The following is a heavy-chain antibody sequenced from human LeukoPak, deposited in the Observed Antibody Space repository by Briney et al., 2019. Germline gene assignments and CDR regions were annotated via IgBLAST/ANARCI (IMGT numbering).Heavy chain of an antibody. J-gene: IGHJ4*02. CDR3: ARRWFRYYFDY. CDR1: GGSFSGYY. Sequence: KPSETLSLTCAVYGGSFSGYYWSWIRQPPGKGLEWIGEINHSGSTNYNPSLKSRVTISVDTSKNQFSLKLSSVTAADTAVYYCARRWFRYYFDYRGQGTLVTVSS. V-gene: IGHV4-34*01. D-gene: IGHD4-23*01. CDR2: INHSGST.